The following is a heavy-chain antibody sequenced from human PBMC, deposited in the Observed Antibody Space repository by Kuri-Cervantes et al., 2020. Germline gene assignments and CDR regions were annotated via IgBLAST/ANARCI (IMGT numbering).Heavy chain of an antibody. J-gene: IGHJ6*03. CDR1: GGSFSGYY. CDR2: INHSGST. V-gene: IGHV4-34*01. CDR3: ARNMVRGVHYYMDV. Sequence: SETLSLTCAVYGGSFSGYYWSWIRQPPGKGLEWIGEINHSGSTNYNPSLKSRVTISVDTSKNQFSLKLSSVTAADTAVYYCARNMVRGVHYYMDVWGKGTTVTVSS. D-gene: IGHD3-10*01.